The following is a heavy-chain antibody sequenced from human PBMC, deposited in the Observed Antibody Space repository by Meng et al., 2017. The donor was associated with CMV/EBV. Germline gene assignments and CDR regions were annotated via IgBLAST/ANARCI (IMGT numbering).Heavy chain of an antibody. CDR1: GFTFSSAW. Sequence: GESLKISCAASGFTFSSAWMSWVRQAPGKGLEWVGRIKSKTDGGTTDYAAPVKGRFTISRDDSKNTLYLQMNSLKTEDTAVYYCTTGHYYYGMDVWGQGTTVTVSS. CDR3: TTGHYYYGMDV. J-gene: IGHJ6*02. CDR2: IKSKTDGGTT. V-gene: IGHV3-15*01.